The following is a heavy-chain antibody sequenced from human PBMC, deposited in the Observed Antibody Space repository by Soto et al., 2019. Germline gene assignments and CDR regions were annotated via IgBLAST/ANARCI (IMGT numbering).Heavy chain of an antibody. CDR1: GFVFSSYG. V-gene: IGHV1-18*01. Sequence: QGQLVQSGAEVKKSGATVKVSCKASGFVFSSYGINWVRQAPGQGLEWMGWISSFNGSKYAQKFQDRVTLTTDTPTSTAYLELRGLKSDDTAVYYCARDLRGVCRSANCYGDFDYWGQGTLISVSS. D-gene: IGHD2-2*01. CDR2: ISSFNGS. CDR3: ARDLRGVCRSANCYGDFDY. J-gene: IGHJ4*02.